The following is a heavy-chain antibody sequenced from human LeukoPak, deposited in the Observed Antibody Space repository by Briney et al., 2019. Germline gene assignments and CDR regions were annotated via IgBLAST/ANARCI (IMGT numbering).Heavy chain of an antibody. CDR2: IYASGST. Sequence: SETLSLTCTVSGGSISNYYWSWIRQPAGMGLEWIGRIYASGSTNYNPSLKSRVTMSIDTSNNQFSLNLSSVTAADTAVYYCARTSARGAQFDYWGQGTLVTVSS. CDR3: ARTSARGAQFDY. V-gene: IGHV4-4*07. CDR1: GGSISNYY. D-gene: IGHD3-10*01. J-gene: IGHJ4*02.